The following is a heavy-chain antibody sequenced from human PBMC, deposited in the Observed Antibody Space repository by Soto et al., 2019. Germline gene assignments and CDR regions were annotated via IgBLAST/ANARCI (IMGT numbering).Heavy chain of an antibody. CDR3: ARGKEWLTPFWFDP. J-gene: IGHJ5*02. V-gene: IGHV4-59*01. Sequence: PSETLSLTCTVSGGSISSYYWSWIRQPPGKGLEWIGYIYYSGSTNYNPSLKSRVTISVDTSKNQFSLKLSSVTAADTAVYYCARGKEWLTPFWFDPWGKGTLVTVSS. CDR1: GGSISSYY. CDR2: IYYSGST. D-gene: IGHD3-3*01.